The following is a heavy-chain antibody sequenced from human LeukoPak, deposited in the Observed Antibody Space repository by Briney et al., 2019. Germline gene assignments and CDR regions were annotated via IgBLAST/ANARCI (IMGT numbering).Heavy chain of an antibody. D-gene: IGHD3-22*01. CDR3: ARDSVSTYYYDSSGYYVTK. CDR2: IYYSGST. V-gene: IGHV4-39*07. CDR1: GGSISSSSYY. Sequence: KPSETLSLTCTVSGGSISSSSYYWGWIRQPPGKGLEWIGSIYYSGSTYYNPSLKSRVTISVDTSKNQFSLKLSSVTAADTAVYYCARDSVSTYYYDSSGYYVTKWGQGTLVTVSS. J-gene: IGHJ4*02.